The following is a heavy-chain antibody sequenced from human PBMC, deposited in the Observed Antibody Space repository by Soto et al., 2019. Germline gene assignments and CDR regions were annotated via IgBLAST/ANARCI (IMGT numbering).Heavy chain of an antibody. Sequence: GGSLRLSCAASGFTFSDYYMSWIRRSPGKGLEWVSYISGGGGSTISYADSVKGRFTISRDNAQNSLYLQMNSLRAEDTAVYYCAKATATGGGAFDICGQGTVVTVSS. D-gene: IGHD2-8*02. CDR1: GFTFSDYY. CDR3: AKATATGGGAFDI. J-gene: IGHJ3*02. V-gene: IGHV3-11*01. CDR2: ISGGGGSTI.